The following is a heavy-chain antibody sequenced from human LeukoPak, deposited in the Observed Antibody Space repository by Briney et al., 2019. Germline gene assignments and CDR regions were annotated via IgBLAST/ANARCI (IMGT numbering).Heavy chain of an antibody. CDR2: INHSGST. CDR3: ARGFYTYFDP. Sequence: SSETLSLTCAVYGGSFSGYYWSGIRQPPGKGLEWIGEINHSGSTNYNPSLKSRVTISVDTSKNQFSLKLSSVTAADTAVYYCARGFYTYFDPWGQGTLVTVSS. CDR1: GGSFSGYY. D-gene: IGHD2/OR15-2a*01. V-gene: IGHV4-34*01. J-gene: IGHJ5*02.